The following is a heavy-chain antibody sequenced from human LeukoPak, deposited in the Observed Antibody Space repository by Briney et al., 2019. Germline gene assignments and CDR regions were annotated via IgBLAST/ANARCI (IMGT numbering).Heavy chain of an antibody. Sequence: PSETLSLTCTVSGGSISSYYWSWIRQPPGKGLEWIGYIYYSGSTNYNPSLKSRVTISVDTSKNQFSLKLSSVTAADTAVYYCARLASGYSSGWYYIDYWGQGTLVTASS. V-gene: IGHV4-59*08. CDR2: IYYSGST. CDR1: GGSISSYY. D-gene: IGHD6-19*01. J-gene: IGHJ4*02. CDR3: ARLASGYSSGWYYIDY.